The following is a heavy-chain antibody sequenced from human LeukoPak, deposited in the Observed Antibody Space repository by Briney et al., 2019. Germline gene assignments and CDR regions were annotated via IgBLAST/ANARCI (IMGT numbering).Heavy chain of an antibody. D-gene: IGHD1-26*01. J-gene: IGHJ3*02. CDR3: AGGIDSASPPLGTFEI. CDR2: ISAYNGNT. Sequence: GPSVKASCKASGYTFTSYGITWVRQAPGQGREWVGWISAYNGNTNYEQKLQGRVTMTRDTSTSTVYMELRSLRSDDTAVYYCAGGIDSASPPLGTFEIWGQGTMVTVSS. V-gene: IGHV1-18*04. CDR1: GYTFTSYG.